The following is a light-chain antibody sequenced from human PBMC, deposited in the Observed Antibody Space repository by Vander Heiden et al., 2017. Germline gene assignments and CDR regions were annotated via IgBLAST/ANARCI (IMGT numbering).Light chain of an antibody. CDR1: QSISSW. V-gene: IGKV1-5*03. CDR2: KAS. Sequence: DIQMTHSPSTLSASVGDRLTITCRASQSISSWVAWYQQKPGKAPKLLIYKASSLESGVPSRFSGSGSGTEFTLTISSLQPDDFATYYCQQYNSYWGTFGQGTKVEIK. J-gene: IGKJ1*01. CDR3: QQYNSYWGT.